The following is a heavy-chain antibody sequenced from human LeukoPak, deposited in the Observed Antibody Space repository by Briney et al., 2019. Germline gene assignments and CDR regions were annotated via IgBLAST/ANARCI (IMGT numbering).Heavy chain of an antibody. Sequence: SETLSLTCTVSGGSISSSSYYWGWIRQPPGKGLEWIGSIYYSGSTYYSPSLKSRVTISVDTSKNQFSLKLSSVTAADTAVYYXARPSCSGGSCXXFDIWGQGXXVTXSS. CDR1: GGSISSSSYY. D-gene: IGHD2-15*01. J-gene: IGHJ3*02. CDR2: IYYSGST. V-gene: IGHV4-39*01. CDR3: ARPSCSGGSCXXFDI.